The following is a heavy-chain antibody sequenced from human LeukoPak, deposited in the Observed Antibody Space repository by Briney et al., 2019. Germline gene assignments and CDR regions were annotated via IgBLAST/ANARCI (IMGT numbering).Heavy chain of an antibody. D-gene: IGHD3-10*01. V-gene: IGHV4-59*01. Sequence: SETLSLTCTVSGGSISSYYWSWIRQPPGKGLEWIGYIYYSGSTNYNPSLKSRVTISIDTSKNQFSLKLSSVTAADTAVYFCASSPPDYYDSGSYLFDYWGQGTLVTVSS. CDR2: IYYSGST. CDR1: GGSISSYY. CDR3: ASSPPDYYDSGSYLFDY. J-gene: IGHJ4*02.